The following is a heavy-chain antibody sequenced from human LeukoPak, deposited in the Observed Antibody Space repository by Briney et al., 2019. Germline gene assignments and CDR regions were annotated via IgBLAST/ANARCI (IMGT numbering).Heavy chain of an antibody. CDR2: MEPNSGNT. V-gene: IGHV1-8*02. J-gene: IGHJ5*02. CDR3: ARGLELWFGEAGVGWFDP. CDR1: GYTFTSYG. D-gene: IGHD3-10*01. Sequence: GASVKVSCKASGYTFTSYGISWVRQAPGQGLEWMGWMEPNSGNTGYAQKFQGRVTMTRNKSISTAYMELSSLRSEDTAVYYCARGLELWFGEAGVGWFDPWGQGTLVTVSS.